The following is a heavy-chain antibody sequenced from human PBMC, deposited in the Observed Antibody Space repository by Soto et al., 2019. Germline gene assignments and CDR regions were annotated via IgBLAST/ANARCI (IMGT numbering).Heavy chain of an antibody. Sequence: QVTLKESGPTLVKPTQTLTLTCTLSGMSVGITEVGVGWIRQPPGEALEWLALIYWNNNRHYSPSLKNRLTITMDTSKNQVVLTVTDVDPVDTATYYCAHGGRYYGGNCFPFDYWGQGILVTVSS. CDR3: AHGGRYYGGNCFPFDY. CDR1: GMSVGITEVG. V-gene: IGHV2-5*01. J-gene: IGHJ4*02. CDR2: IYWNNNR. D-gene: IGHD2-21*01.